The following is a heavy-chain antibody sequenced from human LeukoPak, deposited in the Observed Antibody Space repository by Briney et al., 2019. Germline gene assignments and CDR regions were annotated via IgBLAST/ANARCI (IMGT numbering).Heavy chain of an antibody. D-gene: IGHD3-16*02. J-gene: IGHJ6*03. V-gene: IGHV1-8*01. Sequence: ASVKVSCKASGYTFTSYDINWVRQATGQGLEWMGWMNPNSGNTGYAQKFQGRVTITRNTSISTAYMELSSLRSEDTAVYYCARGYRYYDYVWGSYRRESYSYMDVWGKGTTVTVSS. CDR3: ARGYRYYDYVWGSYRRESYSYMDV. CDR2: MNPNSGNT. CDR1: GYTFTSYD.